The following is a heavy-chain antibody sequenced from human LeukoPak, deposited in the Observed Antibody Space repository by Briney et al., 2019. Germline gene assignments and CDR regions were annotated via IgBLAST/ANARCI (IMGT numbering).Heavy chain of an antibody. D-gene: IGHD3-22*01. J-gene: IGHJ4*02. CDR3: ARISYYYDSSGPGDY. V-gene: IGHV3-48*01. CDR1: GFTFSSYS. CDR2: ISSSSSTI. Sequence: GGSLRLSCAASGFTFSSYSMNWVRQAPGKGLEWVSYISSSSSTIYYADSVKGRFTISRDNAKNSLYLQMNSLRAEDTAVYYCARISYYYDSSGPGDYWGQGTLVTVSS.